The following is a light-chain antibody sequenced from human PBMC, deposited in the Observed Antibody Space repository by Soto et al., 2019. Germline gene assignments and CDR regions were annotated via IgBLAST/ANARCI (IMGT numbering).Light chain of an antibody. CDR1: QSVGTY. CDR3: QQSSRWSRVT. J-gene: IGKJ3*01. V-gene: IGKV3-11*01. Sequence: EIGLTQSPATLSLSPGDRATLSCRASQSVGTYLAWYQQKPGQALRLLIYAASTRATGIPARFSGGGAGTDFALTISSLEPEDFAVYYCQQSSRWSRVTFGPGTKVDIK. CDR2: AAS.